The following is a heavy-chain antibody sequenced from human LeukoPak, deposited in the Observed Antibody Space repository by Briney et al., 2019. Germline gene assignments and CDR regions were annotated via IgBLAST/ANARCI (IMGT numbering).Heavy chain of an antibody. Sequence: ASVKVSCKASGYTFTGYYMHWVRQAPGQGLEWMGWINPNSGGTNYAQKFQGRVTMTRDTSINTAYMELSRLRSDDTAVYYCARVLYSSSSTGAFDIWGQGTMVTVSS. J-gene: IGHJ3*02. CDR3: ARVLYSSSSTGAFDI. CDR1: GYTFTGYY. CDR2: INPNSGGT. D-gene: IGHD6-6*01. V-gene: IGHV1-2*02.